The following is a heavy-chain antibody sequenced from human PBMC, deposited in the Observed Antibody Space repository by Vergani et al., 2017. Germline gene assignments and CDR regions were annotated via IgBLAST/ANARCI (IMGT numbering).Heavy chain of an antibody. D-gene: IGHD3-10*01. CDR3: ARQGLSKYYYGSGSLGLDAFDI. CDR2: IYYSGST. CDR1: GGSISSYY. J-gene: IGHJ3*02. Sequence: QVQLQESGPGLVKPSETPSLTCTVSGGSISSYYWSWLRQPPGKGLEWIGYIYYSGSTNYNPSLKSRVNISVDTSKNQFSLKLSSVTAADTAVYYCARQGLSKYYYGSGSLGLDAFDIWGQGTMVTVSS. V-gene: IGHV4-59*08.